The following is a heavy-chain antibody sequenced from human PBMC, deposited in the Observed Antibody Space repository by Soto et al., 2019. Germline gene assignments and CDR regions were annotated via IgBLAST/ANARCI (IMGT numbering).Heavy chain of an antibody. CDR3: ATPDYGDYWYFDL. Sequence: QMQLVQSGPEVKKPGTSVKVSCKASGFPFSSSVVQWVRQGRGQRLEWIGWIVVGSGHTKYAQKFQERVSITRDMSTSTAYMELTSLRSDDTAMYYCATPDYGDYWYFDLWGRGTLVTVSS. V-gene: IGHV1-58*01. D-gene: IGHD4-17*01. J-gene: IGHJ2*01. CDR2: IVVGSGHT. CDR1: GFPFSSSV.